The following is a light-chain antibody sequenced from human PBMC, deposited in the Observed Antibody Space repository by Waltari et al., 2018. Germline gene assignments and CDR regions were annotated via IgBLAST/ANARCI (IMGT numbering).Light chain of an antibody. J-gene: IGLJ2*01. V-gene: IGLV2-14*01. CDR1: NNDIGVFNY. Sequence: QSALTTPASVSGSPGQSITISCTGTNNDIGVFNYVPCYQQHPGKAPQLLIYEVSSRPSGVSHRFSGSKSGNTASLTITGLQAEYEAEYFCSSFTSSSTLIVFGGGTKVAVL. CDR2: EVS. CDR3: SSFTSSSTLIV.